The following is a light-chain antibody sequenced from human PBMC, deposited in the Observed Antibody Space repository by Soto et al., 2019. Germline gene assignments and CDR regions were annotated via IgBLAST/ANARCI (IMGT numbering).Light chain of an antibody. J-gene: IGKJ1*01. V-gene: IGKV3-15*01. CDR2: DAS. CDR3: QQYNSYS. Sequence: EIVMTQSPATLSVSPGERVTLSCRASQSVSSYLAWYQQKPGQAPRLLIYDASSRATGIPVRFSGSGSGTEFTLTISSLQPDDFATYYCQQYNSYSFGQGTKVDIK. CDR1: QSVSSY.